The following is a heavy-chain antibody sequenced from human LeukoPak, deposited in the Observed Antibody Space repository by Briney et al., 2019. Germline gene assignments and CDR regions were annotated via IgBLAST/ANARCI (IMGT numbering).Heavy chain of an antibody. D-gene: IGHD3-22*01. CDR2: IRSKAYGGTT. Sequence: PGGSLRLSCTAPGFTFGDYAMSWVRQAPGKGLEWVGFIRSKAYGGTTEYAASVKGRFTISRDDSKSIAYLQMNSLKTEDTAVYYCTRTDYDSSGYYWIDYWGQGTLVTVSS. J-gene: IGHJ4*02. CDR1: GFTFGDYA. V-gene: IGHV3-49*04. CDR3: TRTDYDSSGYYWIDY.